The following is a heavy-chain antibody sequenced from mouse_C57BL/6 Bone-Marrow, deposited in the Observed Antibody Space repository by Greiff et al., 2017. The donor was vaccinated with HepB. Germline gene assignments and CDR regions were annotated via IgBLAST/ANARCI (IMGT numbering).Heavy chain of an antibody. CDR2: IWTGGGT. CDR1: GFSLTSYA. Sequence: VKLQESGPGLVAPSQSLSITCTVSGFSLTSYAISWVRQPPGKGLEWLGVIWTGGGTNYNSALKSRLSISKDNSKSQVFLKMNSLQTDDTARYYCARNYPHHYYGSSYAMDYWGQGTSVTVSS. V-gene: IGHV2-9-1*01. CDR3: ARNYPHHYYGSSYAMDY. J-gene: IGHJ4*01. D-gene: IGHD1-1*01.